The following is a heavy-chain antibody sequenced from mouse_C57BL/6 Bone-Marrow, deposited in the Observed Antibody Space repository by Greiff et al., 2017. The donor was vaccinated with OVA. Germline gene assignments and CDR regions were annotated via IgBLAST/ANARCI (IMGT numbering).Heavy chain of an antibody. CDR1: GFTFSSYA. J-gene: IGHJ4*01. Sequence: EVQGVESGEGLVKPGGSLKLSCAASGFTFSSYAMSWVRQTPEKRLEWVAYISSGGDYIYYADTVKGRFTISRDNARNTLYLQMSSLKSEDTAMYYCTRFLLDGYRYAMDYWGQGTSVTVSS. CDR3: TRFLLDGYRYAMDY. V-gene: IGHV5-9-1*02. D-gene: IGHD2-3*01. CDR2: ISSGGDYI.